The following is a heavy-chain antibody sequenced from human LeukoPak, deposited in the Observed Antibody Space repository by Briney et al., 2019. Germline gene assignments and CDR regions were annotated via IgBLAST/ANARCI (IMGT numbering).Heavy chain of an antibody. CDR2: INHSGST. Sequence: SETLSLTCAVYGGSFSGYYWSWLRQPPGKGLEWLGEINHSGSTNYNPSLKSRVTISVDTSKNQFSLKLSSVTAADTAVYYCARGNTYYDILTGYRLPFDYWGQGTLVTVSS. CDR3: ARGNTYYDILTGYRLPFDY. D-gene: IGHD3-9*01. V-gene: IGHV4-34*01. CDR1: GGSFSGYY. J-gene: IGHJ4*02.